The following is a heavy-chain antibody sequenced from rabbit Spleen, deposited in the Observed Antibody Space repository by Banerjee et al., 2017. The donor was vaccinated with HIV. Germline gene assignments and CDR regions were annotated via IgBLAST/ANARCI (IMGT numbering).Heavy chain of an antibody. CDR3: ARDAGSFPYIDVYFNL. V-gene: IGHV1S45*01. D-gene: IGHD4-2*01. CDR1: RFSFSDRDV. Sequence: QEQLVESGGGLVKPEGSLTLTCKASRFSFSDRDVMCWVRQAPGKGLEWIACINAATAKPVYATWAKGRFTISRTSSTTVTLRMTSLTAADTATYFCARDAGSFPYIDVYFNLWGPGTLVTVS. CDR2: INAATAKP. J-gene: IGHJ4*01.